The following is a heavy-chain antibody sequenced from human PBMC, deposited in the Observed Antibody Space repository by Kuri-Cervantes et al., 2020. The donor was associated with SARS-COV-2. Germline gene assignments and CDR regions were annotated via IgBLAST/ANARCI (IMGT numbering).Heavy chain of an antibody. CDR1: GFTFSSYA. CDR2: ISGSGGST. J-gene: IGHJ4*02. D-gene: IGHD1-26*01. V-gene: IGHV3-23*01. CDR3: AKDGVGATMYYFDY. Sequence: GESLKISCAASGFTFSSYAMHWVRQAPGKGLEWVSAISGSGGSTYYADSVKGRFTISRDNSKNTLYLQMNSLRAEDTAVYYCAKDGVGATMYYFDYWGQGTLVTVSS.